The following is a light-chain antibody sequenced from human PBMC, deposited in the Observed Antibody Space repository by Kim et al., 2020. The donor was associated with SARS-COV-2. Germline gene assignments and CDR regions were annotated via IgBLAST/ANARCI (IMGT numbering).Light chain of an antibody. Sequence: QSITISCTGTSSDVGGYNYVSWYQQHPGKAPKLMIYDVSNRPSGVSNRFSGSKSGNTASLTISGLQAEDEADDYCSSYTSSSTPYVFGTGTKVTVL. CDR1: SSDVGGYNY. V-gene: IGLV2-14*03. J-gene: IGLJ1*01. CDR2: DVS. CDR3: SSYTSSSTPYV.